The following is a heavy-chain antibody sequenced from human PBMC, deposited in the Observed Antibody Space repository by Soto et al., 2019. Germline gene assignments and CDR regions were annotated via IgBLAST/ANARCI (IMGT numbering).Heavy chain of an antibody. V-gene: IGHV1-69*13. D-gene: IGHD1-7*01. CDR3: ARLGGRTGTADY. CDR2: IIPIFGTA. CDR1: GGTFSSYA. J-gene: IGHJ4*02. Sequence: SVMVSCKASGGTFSSYAISWVRQAPGQGLEWMGGIIPIFGTANYAQKFQGRVTITADESTSTAYMELSSLRSEDTAVYYCARLGGRTGTADYWGQGTLVTVSS.